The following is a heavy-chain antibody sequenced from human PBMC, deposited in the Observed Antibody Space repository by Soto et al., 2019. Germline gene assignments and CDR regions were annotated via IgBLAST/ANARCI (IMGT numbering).Heavy chain of an antibody. Sequence: SETLSLTCAVYGGSFSGYYWSWIRQPPGKGLEWIGEINHSGSTNYNPSLKSRVTISVDTSKNQFSLKLSSVTAADTAVYYCARIGGEYSSSNQRRSPYYFDYWGQGTLVTVSS. V-gene: IGHV4-34*01. CDR3: ARIGGEYSSSNQRRSPYYFDY. J-gene: IGHJ4*02. D-gene: IGHD6-6*01. CDR2: INHSGST. CDR1: GGSFSGYY.